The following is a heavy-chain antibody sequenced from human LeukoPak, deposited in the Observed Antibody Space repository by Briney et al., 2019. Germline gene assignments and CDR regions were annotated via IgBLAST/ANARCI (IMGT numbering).Heavy chain of an antibody. J-gene: IGHJ4*02. V-gene: IGHV4-61*01. CDR2: IYYSGST. D-gene: IGHD3-16*02. Sequence: SETLSLTCTVSGGSVSSGSYYWSWIRQPPGKGLEWIGYIYYSGSTNYNPSLKSRVTISVDTSKNQFSLKLSSVTAADTAVYYRASLYYDYVWGSYRSRNFDYWGQGTLVTVSS. CDR3: ASLYYDYVWGSYRSRNFDY. CDR1: GGSVSSGSYY.